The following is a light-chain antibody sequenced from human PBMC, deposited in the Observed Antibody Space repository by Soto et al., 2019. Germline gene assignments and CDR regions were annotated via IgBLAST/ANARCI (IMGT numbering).Light chain of an antibody. CDR2: EAS. J-gene: IGKJ1*01. CDR1: QGIRHY. Sequence: DIQMTQSPSSLSASVGDRVTITCRASQGIRHYLAWYQQKPGKVPKLLIYEASNLQSGVPSRFSGSGSETDFTLTISSLQPEDFATYSCQQSYSTMWTFGQGTKVDIK. V-gene: IGKV1-27*01. CDR3: QQSYSTMWT.